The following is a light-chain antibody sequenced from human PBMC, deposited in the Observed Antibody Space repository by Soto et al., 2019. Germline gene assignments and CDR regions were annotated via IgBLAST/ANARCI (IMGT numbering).Light chain of an antibody. Sequence: DIQLTQSPSSLSASVRDRVTITCRASQILGSSLNWYQQRPGKAPKLLVFAVSSLPRGVPSKFGGSGSEIDFSLTNYGLQAEYFATCYSRGCHSDPWTFGQGTMVVIK. CDR2: AVS. V-gene: IGKV1-39*01. CDR3: RGCHSDPWT. J-gene: IGKJ1*01. CDR1: QILGSS.